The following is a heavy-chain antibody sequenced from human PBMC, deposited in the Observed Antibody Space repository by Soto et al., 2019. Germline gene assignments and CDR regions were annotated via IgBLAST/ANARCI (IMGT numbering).Heavy chain of an antibody. CDR1: GGSISNYY. CDR2: FYYTGIT. J-gene: IGHJ4*01. Sequence: PSETLSLTCTVSGGSISNYYWSWIRQPPGKGLEWIGYFYYTGITNYNPSLKSRISMSVDTSKNQFSLKLSSVTAADTAVYYCARXXXXSLSFXERVHHFDXWGHGXXVXVSS. V-gene: IGHV4-59*08. CDR3: ARXXXXSLSFXERVHHFDX. D-gene: IGHD3-10*01.